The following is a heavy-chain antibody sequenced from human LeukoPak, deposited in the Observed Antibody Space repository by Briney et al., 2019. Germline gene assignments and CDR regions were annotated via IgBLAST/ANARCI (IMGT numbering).Heavy chain of an antibody. CDR1: GYTFTTYY. Sequence: ASVKVSCKASGYTFTTYYMHWVRQAPGQGLEWIGIIKPGDSVTSYSQNFKGRVTMTRDMSTTTVHMEMTSLRSDDTAVYYCARDRKSEIGGAIAGHYMDVWGKGTTVTVSS. D-gene: IGHD3-16*02. CDR2: IKPGDSVT. J-gene: IGHJ6*03. CDR3: ARDRKSEIGGAIAGHYMDV. V-gene: IGHV1-46*01.